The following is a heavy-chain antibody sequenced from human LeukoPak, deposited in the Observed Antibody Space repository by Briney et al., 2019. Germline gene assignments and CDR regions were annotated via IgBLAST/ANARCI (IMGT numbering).Heavy chain of an antibody. CDR3: ARSYSSSWYYYYYYYMDV. CDR2: INPNSGGT. D-gene: IGHD6-13*01. V-gene: IGHV1-2*02. Sequence: ASVKVSCKASGYTFTGYYMHWVRQAPGQGLEWMGWINPNSGGTNYAQKFQGRVTMTRDTSISTAYMELRSLRSDDTAVYYCARSYSSSWYYYYYYYMDVWGKGTTVTISS. CDR1: GYTFTGYY. J-gene: IGHJ6*03.